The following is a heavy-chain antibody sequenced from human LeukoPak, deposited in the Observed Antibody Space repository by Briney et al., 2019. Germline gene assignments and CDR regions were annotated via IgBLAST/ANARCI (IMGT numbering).Heavy chain of an antibody. CDR2: ISSSGSNI. CDR3: TRRQNCYNGSGYSDEDFDY. CDR1: GFTFSSYS. V-gene: IGHV3-21*01. Sequence: GGSLRLSCAASGFTFSSYSMNWVRQAPGKGLEWVSSISSSGSNIYYADSVRGRFTISRDNAKNSLYLQMNSLSAEDTAVYYCTRRQNCYNGSGYSDEDFDYWGQGTLVTVSS. D-gene: IGHD3-22*01. J-gene: IGHJ4*02.